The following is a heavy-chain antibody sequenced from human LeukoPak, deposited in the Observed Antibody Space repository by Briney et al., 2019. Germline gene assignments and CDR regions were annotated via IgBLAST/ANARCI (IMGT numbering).Heavy chain of an antibody. J-gene: IGHJ4*02. Sequence: GGSLRLSCAASGFTFSDYYRSWLRHAPGKGLEGGSYISSYGTTTYYADSVKGRFTISRDNAKNSLYLQMNSLRAEDTAVYYCARDNSNLHYWGQVDYWGQGTLVTVSS. D-gene: IGHD4-11*01. V-gene: IGHV3-11*04. CDR3: ARDNSNLHYWGQVDY. CDR1: GFTFSDYY. CDR2: ISSYGTTT.